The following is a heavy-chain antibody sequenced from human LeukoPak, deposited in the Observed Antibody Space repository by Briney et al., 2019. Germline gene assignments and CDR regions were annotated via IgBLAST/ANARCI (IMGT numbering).Heavy chain of an antibody. V-gene: IGHV4-30-2*01. CDR1: GGSISSGGYY. CDR3: ARHIPFYYDSSGYWGYFDY. CDR2: IYHSGST. J-gene: IGHJ4*02. Sequence: PSRTLSLTCTVSGGSISSGGYYWSWIRQPPGKGLEWIGYIYHSGSTYYNPSLKGRVTISVDTSKNQFSLKLSSVTAADTAVYYCARHIPFYYDSSGYWGYFDYWGQGTLVTVSS. D-gene: IGHD3-22*01.